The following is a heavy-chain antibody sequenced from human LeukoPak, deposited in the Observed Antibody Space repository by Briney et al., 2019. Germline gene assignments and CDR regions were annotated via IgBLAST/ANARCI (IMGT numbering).Heavy chain of an antibody. CDR2: INPDSGVT. Sequence: ASVKVSCKASGYIFTGYYMHWVRQAPGQGLEWMGWINPDSGVTKYAQKFQGRVTMTSDTSISTAYMELSRLTSDDTAVYYCARPEGSYYYGPGVWFDPWGQGSLVTVSS. CDR1: GYIFTGYY. J-gene: IGHJ5*02. V-gene: IGHV1-2*02. CDR3: ARPEGSYYYGPGVWFDP. D-gene: IGHD3-10*01.